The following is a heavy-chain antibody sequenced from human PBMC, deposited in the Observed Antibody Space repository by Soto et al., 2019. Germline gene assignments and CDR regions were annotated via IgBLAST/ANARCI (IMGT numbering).Heavy chain of an antibody. CDR1: GFTFSSYD. Sequence: PGGSLRLSCAASGFTFSSYDMHWVRQATGKGLEWVSAIGTAGDTYYPGSVKGRFTISRENAKNSLYLQMNSLRAGDTAVYYCARDWGGLQLGELSLYQYVDPGYWGQGTLVTVSS. CDR3: ARDWGGLQLGELSLYQYVDPGY. CDR2: IGTAGDT. V-gene: IGHV3-13*01. J-gene: IGHJ4*02. D-gene: IGHD3-16*02.